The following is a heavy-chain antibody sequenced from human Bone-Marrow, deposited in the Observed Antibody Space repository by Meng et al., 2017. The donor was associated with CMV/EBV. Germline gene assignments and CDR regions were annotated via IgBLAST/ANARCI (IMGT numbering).Heavy chain of an antibody. CDR3: ARGTVVPAATAFDY. CDR2: IYYSGST. Sequence: SSGSISSGGYYWSWIRQHPGKGLEWIGDIYYSGSTYYNPSLKSRVTISVDTSKNQFSLKLSSVTAADTAVYYCARGTVVPAATAFDYWGQGTLVTVSS. J-gene: IGHJ4*02. CDR1: SGSISSGGYY. D-gene: IGHD2-2*01. V-gene: IGHV4-31*02.